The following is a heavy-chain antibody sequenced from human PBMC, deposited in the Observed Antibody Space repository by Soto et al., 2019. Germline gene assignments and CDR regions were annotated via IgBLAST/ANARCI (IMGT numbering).Heavy chain of an antibody. J-gene: IGHJ3*02. V-gene: IGHV4-4*07. D-gene: IGHD3-10*01. Sequence: SETLSLTCTVSGGSISSYYWSWIRQPAGKGLEWIGRIYTSGSTNYNPSLKSRVTMSVDTSKNQFSLKLSSVTAADTAVYYCARNNHDYGSGSYLSPRFRSAFDIWGQGTMVT. CDR1: GGSISSYY. CDR2: IYTSGST. CDR3: ARNNHDYGSGSYLSPRFRSAFDI.